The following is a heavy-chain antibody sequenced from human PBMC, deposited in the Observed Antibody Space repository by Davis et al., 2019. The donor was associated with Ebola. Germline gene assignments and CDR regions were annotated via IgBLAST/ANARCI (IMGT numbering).Heavy chain of an antibody. D-gene: IGHD6-19*01. CDR1: GGSFSGYY. CDR3: ARWRSHSSGWNNETFFDY. V-gene: IGHV4-34*01. CDR2: INHSGST. Sequence: PSETLSLTCAVYGGSFSGYYWSWIRQPPGKGLEWIGEINHSGSTNYNPSLKSRVTISVDTSKNQFSLKLSSVTAADTAVYYCARWRSHSSGWNNETFFDYWGQGTLVTVSS. J-gene: IGHJ4*02.